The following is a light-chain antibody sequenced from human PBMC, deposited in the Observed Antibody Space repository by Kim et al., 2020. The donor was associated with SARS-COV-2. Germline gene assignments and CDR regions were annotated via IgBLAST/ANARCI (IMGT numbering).Light chain of an antibody. CDR3: QQYGSSPNT. V-gene: IGKV3-20*01. J-gene: IGKJ2*01. CDR1: QSVSSSY. Sequence: EIVLTKSPGTLSLSPGERATLSCRASQSVSSSYLAWYQQKPGQAPRLLIYGASSRATGIPDRFSGSGSGTDFTLTISRLEPEDFAVYYCQQYGSSPNTFGQGPKLEI. CDR2: GAS.